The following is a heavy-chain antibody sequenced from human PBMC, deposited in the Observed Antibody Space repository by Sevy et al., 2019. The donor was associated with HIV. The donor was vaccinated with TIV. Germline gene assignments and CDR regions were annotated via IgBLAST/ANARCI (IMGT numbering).Heavy chain of an antibody. V-gene: IGHV3-23*01. CDR1: GFIFSGYV. D-gene: IGHD6-13*01. CDR2: ISASGGST. CDR3: AKDASSSWTGGTCQH. Sequence: GGSLRLSCAASGFIFSGYVMSWVRQAPGKGLEWVSGISASGGSTYYADSVKGRFTVSRDNSKNTLYLEMNSLRAEDTAVYYCAKDASSSWTGGTCQHWGQGTLVTVSS. J-gene: IGHJ1*01.